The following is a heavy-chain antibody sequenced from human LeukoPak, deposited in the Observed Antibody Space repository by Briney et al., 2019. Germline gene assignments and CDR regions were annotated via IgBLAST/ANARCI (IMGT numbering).Heavy chain of an antibody. V-gene: IGHV3-48*01. CDR3: AREIPGRIAADC. D-gene: IGHD2-15*01. CDR2: IGGRGDGI. CDR1: GFTFSDYS. Sequence: PGGSLRLSCAASGFTFSDYSMNWVRQAPGKGLEWISYIGGRGDGISYADPVKGRFIVSRDNAKNSLFLQMNRLRGEDTAIYFCAREIPGRIAADCWGQGTLVTVSS. J-gene: IGHJ4*02.